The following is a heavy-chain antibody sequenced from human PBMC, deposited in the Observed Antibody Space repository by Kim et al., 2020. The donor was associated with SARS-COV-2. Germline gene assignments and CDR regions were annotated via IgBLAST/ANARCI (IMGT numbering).Heavy chain of an antibody. CDR1: GFTFSSYS. CDR2: ISSSSSTI. Sequence: GGSLRLSCAVSGFTFSSYSMNWVRQAPGKGLEWVSYISSSSSTIYYADSVKGRFTISRDNAKNSLYLQMNSLRDEDTAVYYCARNRYYYDSSGRRGMDVWGQGTTVTVSS. D-gene: IGHD3-22*01. J-gene: IGHJ6*02. V-gene: IGHV3-48*02. CDR3: ARNRYYYDSSGRRGMDV.